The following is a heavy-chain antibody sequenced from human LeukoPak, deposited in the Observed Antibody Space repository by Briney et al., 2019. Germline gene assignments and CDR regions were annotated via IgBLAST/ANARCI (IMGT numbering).Heavy chain of an antibody. CDR3: ARDFGSGYYPGDC. CDR1: GYTFTGYY. CDR2: INPNSGYT. V-gene: IGHV1-2*02. J-gene: IGHJ4*02. D-gene: IGHD3-3*01. Sequence: GASVKVSCKASGYTFTGYYMHWVRQAPGQGLEWMGWINPNSGYTKYAQEFQGRVTMTSDTSISTAYMELSRLTFDDTAVYYCARDFGSGYYPGDCWGQGTLVTVSS.